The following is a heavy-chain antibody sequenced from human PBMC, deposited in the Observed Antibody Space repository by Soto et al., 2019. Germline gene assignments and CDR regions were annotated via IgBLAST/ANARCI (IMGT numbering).Heavy chain of an antibody. J-gene: IGHJ4*02. D-gene: IGHD3-16*01. Sequence: EVQLVESGGGLVQPGGSLRLSCAASGFTVSSNYMSWVRQAPGKGLESVSFIYSGGTTYYADSVKGRFTISRDSSKNTGFLHVNSLRADDTAVYYCERGRPGRGTDCWPIESWGQGILVIVSS. CDR1: GFTVSSNY. V-gene: IGHV3-66*01. CDR3: ERGRPGRGTDCWPIES. CDR2: IYSGGTT.